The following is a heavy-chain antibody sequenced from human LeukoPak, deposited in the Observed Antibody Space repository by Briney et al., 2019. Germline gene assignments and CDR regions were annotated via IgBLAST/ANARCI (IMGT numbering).Heavy chain of an antibody. J-gene: IGHJ4*02. CDR1: GFTFSSYS. V-gene: IGHV3-48*04. D-gene: IGHD3-22*01. CDR3: AREPLYYYDSSGYYFY. Sequence: GGSLRLSCAASGFTFSSYSMNWVRQAPGKGLEWVSYISSSGSTIYYADSVKGRFTISRDNAKNSLYLQMNSLRAEDTAVYYCAREPLYYYDSSGYYFYWGQGTLVTVSS. CDR2: ISSSGSTI.